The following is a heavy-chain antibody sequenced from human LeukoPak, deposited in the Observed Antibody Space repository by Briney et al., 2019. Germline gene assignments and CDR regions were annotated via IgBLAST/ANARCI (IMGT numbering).Heavy chain of an antibody. CDR2: ISAYSGNT. CDR1: GYTFTSYA. D-gene: IGHD2-8*01. Sequence: ASVKVSCKASGYTFTSYAISWVRQAPGQGLEWMGWISAYSGNTNYAQKLQGRVTMTTDTSTSTAYMELRSLRSDDTAVYFCARAGRMGYCTKGVCYFVYWGQGTLVTVSS. J-gene: IGHJ4*02. V-gene: IGHV1-18*01. CDR3: ARAGRMGYCTKGVCYFVY.